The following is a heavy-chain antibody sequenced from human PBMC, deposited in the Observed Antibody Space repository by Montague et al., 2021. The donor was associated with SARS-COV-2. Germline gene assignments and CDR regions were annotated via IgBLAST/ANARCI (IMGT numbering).Heavy chain of an antibody. V-gene: IGHV2-5*02. J-gene: IGHJ4*02. Sequence: PALVKPTQTLTLTCTFSGFSLSTSGVGVGWIRQPPGKALEWLALIYWDDDKRYSPSLKTRLTITKDTSKNQVVLTMTNMDPVDTGTYYCAHRLARHYDINADVCCPFDYWGQGTLVTVSS. CDR3: AHRLARHYDINADVCCPFDY. CDR2: IYWDDDK. CDR1: GFSLSTSGVG. D-gene: IGHD3-22*01.